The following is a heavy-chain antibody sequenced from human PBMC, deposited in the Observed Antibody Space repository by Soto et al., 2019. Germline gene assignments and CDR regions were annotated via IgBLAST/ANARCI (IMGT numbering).Heavy chain of an antibody. CDR2: IDWDDDK. Sequence: SGPTLVNPTQTLTLTCTFSGFSLSTSGMCVSWIRQPPGKALEWLALIDWDDDKHYSTSLKTRLTISKDTSKNQVVLTMTNMDPVDTATYYCARLAYSSSSFDYWGQGTLVTVSS. CDR1: GFSLSTSGMC. V-gene: IGHV2-70*01. J-gene: IGHJ4*02. CDR3: ARLAYSSSSFDY. D-gene: IGHD6-13*01.